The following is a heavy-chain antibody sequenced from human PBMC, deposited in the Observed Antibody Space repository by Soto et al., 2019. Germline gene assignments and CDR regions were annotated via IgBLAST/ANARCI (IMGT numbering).Heavy chain of an antibody. Sequence: QVQLQESGPGLVKPSQTLSLTCTVSGGSISSGYYWSWIRQHPGKGLEWIGYIYYSGSTYYNPSLKSRVTLSVDTSKTQFSLKLSSVTAADTAVYYCARAPGDYFDYWGQGTLVTVSS. CDR3: ARAPGDYFDY. CDR1: GGSISSGYY. CDR2: IYYSGST. V-gene: IGHV4-31*03. J-gene: IGHJ4*02.